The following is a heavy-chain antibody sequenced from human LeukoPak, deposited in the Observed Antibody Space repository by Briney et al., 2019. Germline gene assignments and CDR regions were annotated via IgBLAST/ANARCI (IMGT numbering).Heavy chain of an antibody. CDR2: ISSSGGTI. CDR3: ARERRQWQPFDI. CDR1: GFTFSDYI. V-gene: IGHV3-48*04. D-gene: IGHD6-19*01. J-gene: IGHJ3*02. Sequence: PGGPLRLSCAASGFTFSDYIINWVRQAPGKGLEWISYISSSGGTIYYADSVKGRFTISRDNTDNSLFLQMSSLRAEDTAVYYCARERRQWQPFDIWGQGTMVTVSS.